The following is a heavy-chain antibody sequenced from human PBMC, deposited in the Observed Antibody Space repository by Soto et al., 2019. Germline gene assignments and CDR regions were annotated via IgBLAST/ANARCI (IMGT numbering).Heavy chain of an antibody. CDR2: IYYSGST. Sequence: QVQLQESGPGLVKPSDTLSLTCAVSGYSISSSNWWGWIRQPPGKGLEWIGYIYYSGSTYYNPSLKSRVTMSVDTSKNQFSLKLSSVTAVDTAVYYCARNYYDSSGYPTFDYWGQGTLVTVSS. V-gene: IGHV4-28*01. J-gene: IGHJ4*02. CDR1: GYSISSSNW. D-gene: IGHD3-22*01. CDR3: ARNYYDSSGYPTFDY.